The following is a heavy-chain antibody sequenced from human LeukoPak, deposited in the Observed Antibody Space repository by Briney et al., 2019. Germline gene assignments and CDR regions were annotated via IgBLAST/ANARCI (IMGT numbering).Heavy chain of an antibody. CDR1: GFTFSSYW. Sequence: GGSLRLSCVASGFTFSSYWMSWVRQAPGKGLEWVANIKQDGSEKYYVDSVKGRFTISRDNAKNSLYLQMNSLRVEDTAVYYCASLYGMDVWGQGTTVTVSS. CDR2: IKQDGSEK. CDR3: ASLYGMDV. V-gene: IGHV3-7*01. J-gene: IGHJ6*02.